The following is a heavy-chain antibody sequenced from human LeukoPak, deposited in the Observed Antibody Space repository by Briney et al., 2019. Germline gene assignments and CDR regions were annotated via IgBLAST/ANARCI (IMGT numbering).Heavy chain of an antibody. V-gene: IGHV3-21*01. CDR2: ISSSSSYI. CDR3: ARVVAAAGTSPFYYYYYGMDV. J-gene: IGHJ6*02. D-gene: IGHD6-13*01. CDR1: GLTFSSCE. Sequence: PGGSLRLSCAVSGLTFSSCEMNWVRQAPGKGLEWVSSISSSSSYIYYADSVKGRFSISRDNAKNSLYLQMNSLRAEDTAVYYCARVVAAAGTSPFYYYYYGMDVWGQGTTVTVSS.